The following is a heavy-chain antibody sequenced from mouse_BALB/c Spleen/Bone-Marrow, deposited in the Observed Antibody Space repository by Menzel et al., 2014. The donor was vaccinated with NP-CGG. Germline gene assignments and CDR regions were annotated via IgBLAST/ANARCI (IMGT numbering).Heavy chain of an antibody. CDR3: ARWLPLAY. D-gene: IGHD2-2*01. CDR1: GFNIKDTY. J-gene: IGHJ3*01. Sequence: VQLQHPGAELVKPGASVKLSCTASGFNIKDTYMHWVKQRPEQGLEWIGRIDPANGNTKYDPKFQGKATITADTSSNTAYLQLSSLTSEDTAVYYCARWLPLAYWGQGTLVTVSA. CDR2: IDPANGNT. V-gene: IGHV14-3*02.